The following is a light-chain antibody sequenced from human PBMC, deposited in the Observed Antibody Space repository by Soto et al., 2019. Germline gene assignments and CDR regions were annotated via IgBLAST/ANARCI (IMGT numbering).Light chain of an antibody. CDR2: WAS. J-gene: IGKJ2*01. CDR3: QQYFSTPPYT. Sequence: DIVMTQSPDFLAVSLGERATINCKSSQSVLYSSNNKNYLAWYQQKPGQPPKLLIYWASTRESGVPDRFSGSGSGTDFTLTISSLQAEDVAVYYCQQYFSTPPYTFGQGTKLDIK. CDR1: QSVLYSSNNKNY. V-gene: IGKV4-1*01.